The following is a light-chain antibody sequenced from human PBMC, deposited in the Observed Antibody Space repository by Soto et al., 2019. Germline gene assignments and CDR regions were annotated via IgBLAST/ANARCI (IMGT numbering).Light chain of an antibody. CDR3: QQYNPSSRT. CDR2: KAS. Sequence: QMTQSTSTLSGSVGDRVTITCRASQTISSWLAWYQQKPGKAPKLLIYKASTLKSGVPSRFSGSGSGTDFTLTISSLQPDDFATYYCQQYNPSSRTFGQGTKVDIK. J-gene: IGKJ1*01. CDR1: QTISSW. V-gene: IGKV1-5*03.